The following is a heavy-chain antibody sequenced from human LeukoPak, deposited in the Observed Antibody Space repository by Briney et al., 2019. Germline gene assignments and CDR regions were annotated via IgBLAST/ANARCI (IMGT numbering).Heavy chain of an antibody. V-gene: IGHV1-69*02. CDR3: AMLSTGYYYGMDV. D-gene: IGHD2-2*01. Sequence: GASVKVSCKASRGTFSSYTISWVRQAPGQGLEWMGRIIPILGIANYAQKFQGRVTITADKSTSTAYMELSSLRSEDTAVYYCAMLSTGYYYGMDVWGQGTTVTVSS. CDR2: IIPILGIA. J-gene: IGHJ6*02. CDR1: RGTFSSYT.